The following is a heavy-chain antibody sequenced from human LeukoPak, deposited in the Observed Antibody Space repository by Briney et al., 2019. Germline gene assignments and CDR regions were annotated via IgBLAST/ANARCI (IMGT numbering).Heavy chain of an antibody. CDR1: GFTFSSYA. J-gene: IGHJ4*02. CDR3: AKDRGVVVPVALFDY. V-gene: IGHV3-23*01. CDR2: ISGSGGST. Sequence: GGSLRLSCAASGFTFSSYAMSWVRQAPGKGLEWVSAISGSGGSTYYADSVKGRFAISRDNPKNTLYLQMNSLRAEVTAVYYCAKDRGVVVPVALFDYWGQGTLVTVSS. D-gene: IGHD2-2*01.